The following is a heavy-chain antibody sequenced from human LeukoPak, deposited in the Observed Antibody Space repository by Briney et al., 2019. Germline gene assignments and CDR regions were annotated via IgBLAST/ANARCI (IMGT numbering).Heavy chain of an antibody. CDR2: IIPILGIA. V-gene: IGHV1-69*04. J-gene: IGHJ3*02. Sequence: ASVKVSCKASGGTLSSYAISWVRQAPGQGLEWMGRIIPILGIANYAQKFQGRVTITADKSTSTAYMELSSLRSEDTAVYYCANKFGELSIWDAFDIWGQGTMVTVSS. CDR1: GGTLSSYA. D-gene: IGHD3-10*01. CDR3: ANKFGELSIWDAFDI.